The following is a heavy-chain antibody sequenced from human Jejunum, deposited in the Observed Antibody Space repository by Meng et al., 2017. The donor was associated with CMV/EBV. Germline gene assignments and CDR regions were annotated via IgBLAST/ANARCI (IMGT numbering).Heavy chain of an antibody. CDR3: ATVSYYGSGSYYNWFDP. Sequence: LTSHGITWVRQDPGEGLEWMGWISAYNGDTNYAQKFQDRVTLTTDTSTRTAYMELRSLRSDDTAVYFCATVSYYGSGSYYNWFDPWGQGTLVTVSS. J-gene: IGHJ5*02. CDR1: LTSHG. V-gene: IGHV1-18*01. D-gene: IGHD3-10*01. CDR2: ISAYNGDT.